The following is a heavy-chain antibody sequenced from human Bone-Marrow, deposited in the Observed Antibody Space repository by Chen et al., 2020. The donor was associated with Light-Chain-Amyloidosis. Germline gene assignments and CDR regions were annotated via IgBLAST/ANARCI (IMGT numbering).Heavy chain of an antibody. CDR2: INHSGNT. CDR1: GGSFSEFS. CDR3: ARGGGGITGTTLAYAFDV. V-gene: IGHV4-34*02. Sequence: QVQLQQWGAGLLKPSETLSLTCAVYGGSFSEFSWTWIRQPPGKGLEWVGDINHSGNTNYNPSLRSRVSISVDASKNRFSLKLNSVTAADTSVYYCARGGGGITGTTLAYAFDVCGQGAMVTVSS. D-gene: IGHD1-7*01. J-gene: IGHJ3*01.